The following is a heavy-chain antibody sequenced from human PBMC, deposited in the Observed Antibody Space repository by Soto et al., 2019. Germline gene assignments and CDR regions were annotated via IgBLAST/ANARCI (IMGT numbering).Heavy chain of an antibody. D-gene: IGHD2-2*01. J-gene: IGHJ6*03. V-gene: IGHV4-59*01. Sequence: SETLSLTCTVSGGSISSYYWSWIRQPPGKGLEWIGYIYYSGSTNYNPSLKSRVTISVDTSKNQFSLKLSSVTAADTAVYYCARRSGSDVVVPAATPHYYYYMDFWGKGTKVTVSS. CDR1: GGSISSYY. CDR3: ARRSGSDVVVPAATPHYYYYMDF. CDR2: IYYSGST.